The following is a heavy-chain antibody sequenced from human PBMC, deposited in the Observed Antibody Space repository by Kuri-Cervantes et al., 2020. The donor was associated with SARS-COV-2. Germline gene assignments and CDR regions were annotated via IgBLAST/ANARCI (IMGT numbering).Heavy chain of an antibody. CDR1: GFTVSSNY. CDR2: IYSGGST. D-gene: IGHD2-15*01. Sequence: GESLKISCAASGFTVSSNYMSWVRQAPGKGLEWVSVIYSGGSTYYADSVKGRFTISRDNSKNTLYLQMNSLRAEDTAVYYCAREKVWSGGVIGDWGQGTLVTVSS. J-gene: IGHJ4*02. V-gene: IGHV3-66*02. CDR3: AREKVWSGGVIGD.